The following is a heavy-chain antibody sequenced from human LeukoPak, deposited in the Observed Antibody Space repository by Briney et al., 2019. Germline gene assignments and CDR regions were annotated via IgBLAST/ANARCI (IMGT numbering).Heavy chain of an antibody. Sequence: GGSLRLSCAASGFTFSNYFMHWVRQPPGKGLVWISRISTGGSFTNYADSVKGRFSISRDHAKNTLYLQMNSLRAEDTAVYYCAREGGDSAAGPGPHSYFDYWGQGTLVTVSS. CDR3: AREGGDSAAGPGPHSYFDY. CDR2: ISTGGSFT. J-gene: IGHJ4*02. D-gene: IGHD6-13*01. CDR1: GFTFSNYF. V-gene: IGHV3-74*01.